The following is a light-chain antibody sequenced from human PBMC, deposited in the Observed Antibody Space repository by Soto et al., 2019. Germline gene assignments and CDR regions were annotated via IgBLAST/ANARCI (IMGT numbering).Light chain of an antibody. CDR3: QQYGSPIT. J-gene: IGKJ5*01. CDR2: GAS. CDR1: QSVSSSY. Sequence: EIVLTQSPGTLSLSPGERATLSCRASQSVSSSYLAWYQQKPGQAPRLLIYGASSRATGIPDRFSGSESGTDFTITISSLEHEDAAVYYCQQYGSPITFGQGTRLEIK. V-gene: IGKV3-20*01.